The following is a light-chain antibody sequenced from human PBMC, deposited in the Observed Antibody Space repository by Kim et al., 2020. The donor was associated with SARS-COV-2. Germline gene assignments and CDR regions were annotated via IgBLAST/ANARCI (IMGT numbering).Light chain of an antibody. CDR3: QQYGSSPVT. CDR1: QPCRSSY. Sequence: SSPGERSSLPCRARQPCRSSYVAWYPQPPGQAPWLLITVASSRPTGIPDRFSGSGSGTDFTLIISRLEPEDFAVYYWQQYGSSPVTFGQGTKLEI. J-gene: IGKJ2*01. V-gene: IGKV3-20*01. CDR2: VAS.